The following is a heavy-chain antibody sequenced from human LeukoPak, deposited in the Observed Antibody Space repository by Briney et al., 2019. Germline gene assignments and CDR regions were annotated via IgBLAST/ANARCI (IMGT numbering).Heavy chain of an antibody. CDR1: GFTFRSYS. V-gene: IGHV3-21*01. Sequence: GGSLRLSCATSGFTFRSYSMNWVRQAPGKGLEWVSSISSSSSYIYYADSVKGRFTISRDNAKNSLYLQMNSLRAEDTAVYYCARDILYYYDSSHGAFDIWGQGTMVTVSS. J-gene: IGHJ3*02. CDR2: ISSSSSYI. D-gene: IGHD3-22*01. CDR3: ARDILYYYDSSHGAFDI.